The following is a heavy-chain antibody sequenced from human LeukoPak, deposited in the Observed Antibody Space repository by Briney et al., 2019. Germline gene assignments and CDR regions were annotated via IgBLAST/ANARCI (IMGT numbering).Heavy chain of an antibody. D-gene: IGHD3-10*01. CDR1: GFTFSSYG. CDR2: IRYDGSNK. J-gene: IGHJ4*02. V-gene: IGHV3-30*02. Sequence: GGSLRLSCAASGFTFSSYGMHWVRQAPGKGLEGVAFIRYDGSNKYYADSVKGRFTITRDNYKNTLYLQMNSLRGEDTAVYYCAKEWFGELSPFDYWGQGTLVTVSS. CDR3: AKEWFGELSPFDY.